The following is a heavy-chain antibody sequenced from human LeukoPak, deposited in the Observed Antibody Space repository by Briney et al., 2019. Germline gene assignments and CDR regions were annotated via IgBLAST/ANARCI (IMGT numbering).Heavy chain of an antibody. CDR1: GGSFSGYY. CDR2: IYYSGST. J-gene: IGHJ3*02. CDR3: ARADTRYPAFDI. D-gene: IGHD1-26*01. V-gene: IGHV4-59*01. Sequence: SETLSLTCAVYGGSFSGYYWSWIRQPPGKGLEWIGCIYYSGSTNYNPPLKSRVTISVDTSKNQFSLKLSSVTAADTAVYYCARADTRYPAFDIWGQGTMVTVSS.